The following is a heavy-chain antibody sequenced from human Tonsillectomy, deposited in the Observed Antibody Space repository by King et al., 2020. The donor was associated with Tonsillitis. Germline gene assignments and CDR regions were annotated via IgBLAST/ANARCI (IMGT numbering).Heavy chain of an antibody. J-gene: IGHJ4*02. CDR2: INQDGDEK. V-gene: IGHV3-7*01. CDR1: GFTSTTYW. D-gene: IGHD2-15*01. CDR3: AREVSVSVMLHEEPYFDY. Sequence: VQLVESGGGLVQPGGSLRLSCAASGFTSTTYWMSWVRQAPGKGLEWAANINQDGDEKYYVDSVKGRFTISRDNAKNSLFLQMNSLRAEDTAAYYCAREVSVSVMLHEEPYFDYWGQGTLVTVSS.